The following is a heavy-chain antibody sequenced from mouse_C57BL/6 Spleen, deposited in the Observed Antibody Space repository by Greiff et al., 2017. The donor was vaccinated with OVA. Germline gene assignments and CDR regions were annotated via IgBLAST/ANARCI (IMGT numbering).Heavy chain of an antibody. Sequence: QVQLQQPGAELVKPGASVKLSCKASGYTFTSYWMQWVKQRPGQGLEWIGEIDPSDSYTNYNQKFKGKATLTVDTSSSTAYMQLSSLTSEDSAVYYCARNTIYYDYDADYWGQGTTLTVSS. V-gene: IGHV1-50*01. CDR3: ARNTIYYDYDADY. CDR1: GYTFTSYW. D-gene: IGHD2-4*01. CDR2: IDPSDSYT. J-gene: IGHJ2*01.